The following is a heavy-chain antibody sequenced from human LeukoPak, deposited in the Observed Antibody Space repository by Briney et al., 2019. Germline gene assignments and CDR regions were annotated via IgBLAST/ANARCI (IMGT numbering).Heavy chain of an antibody. Sequence: ASVKVSCKASGYSFTAFYIHWVRQAPGQGLEWMGWINPNSGGTNYAQKFQGRVTMTRDTSISTAYMELSRLRSDDTAVYYCARVEDGFAYYDSSGTGGWGQGTLVTVSS. J-gene: IGHJ4*02. CDR3: ARVEDGFAYYDSSGTGG. D-gene: IGHD3-22*01. CDR1: GYSFTAFY. V-gene: IGHV1-2*02. CDR2: INPNSGGT.